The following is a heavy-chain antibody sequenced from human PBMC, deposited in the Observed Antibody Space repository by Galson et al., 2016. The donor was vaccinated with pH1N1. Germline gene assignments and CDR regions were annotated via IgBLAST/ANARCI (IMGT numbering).Heavy chain of an antibody. J-gene: IGHJ5*02. CDR3: ARATNYYDHGFDA. V-gene: IGHV1-69*10. Sequence: SVKVSCKASGGTFSNYDISWVRQAPGQGLEWVGGIIPILGVTKYAQRFQGRVTITADESTDTDYVELNSLRSEDTAVYYDARATNYYDHGFDAWGQGTLVTVSS. CDR2: IIPILGVT. D-gene: IGHD3-22*01. CDR1: GGTFSNYD.